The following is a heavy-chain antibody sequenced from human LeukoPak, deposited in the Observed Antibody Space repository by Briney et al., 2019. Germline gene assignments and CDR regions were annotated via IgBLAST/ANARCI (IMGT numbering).Heavy chain of an antibody. V-gene: IGHV3-48*04. D-gene: IGHD6-19*01. CDR2: ISGSSSNI. J-gene: IGHJ4*02. CDR1: GFASSGYG. Sequence: GGSLRLSCAASGFASSGYGMNWVRQAPGKGLVWVSYISGSSSNIYYADSVKGRFTISRDNAKNSLYLQMNSLRAEDTAVYYCARDPLSGSSGWDYWGQGTLVTVSS. CDR3: ARDPLSGSSGWDY.